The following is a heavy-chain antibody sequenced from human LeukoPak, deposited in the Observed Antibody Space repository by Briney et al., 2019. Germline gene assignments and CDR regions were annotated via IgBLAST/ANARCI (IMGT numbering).Heavy chain of an antibody. CDR3: ARFGLGKHIEVAGIPFDI. Sequence: ASVKVSCKASGYTFTSYDTNWVRQATGQGLEWMGWMNPNSGNTGYAQKFQGRVTMTRNTSISTAYMELRSLRSDDTAVYYCARFGLGKHIEVAGIPFDIWGQGTMVTVSS. CDR2: MNPNSGNT. CDR1: GYTFTSYD. D-gene: IGHD6-19*01. J-gene: IGHJ3*02. V-gene: IGHV1-8*01.